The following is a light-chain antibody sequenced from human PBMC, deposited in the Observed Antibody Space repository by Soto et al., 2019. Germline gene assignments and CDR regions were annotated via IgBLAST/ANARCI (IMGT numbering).Light chain of an antibody. J-gene: IGLJ1*01. CDR3: SSYTSISTYV. CDR2: DVR. V-gene: IGLV2-14*01. CDR1: SSDVGGYNF. Sequence: QSVLTQPASVSGSPGQTITISCTGTSSDVGGYNFVSWYQQHPGEALKLMIYDVRNRPSGVSNRFSGSKSVNTASLTISLLQAEDEADYYCSSYTSISTYVFGTGTKVTVL.